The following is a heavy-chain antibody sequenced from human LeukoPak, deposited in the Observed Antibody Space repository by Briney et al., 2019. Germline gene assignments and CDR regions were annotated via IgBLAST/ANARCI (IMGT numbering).Heavy chain of an antibody. Sequence: GGSLRLSCAASGFTFSSYAMSWVRQAPGKGLEWVSAISGSGGSTYYADSAKGRFTISRDNSKNTLYLQMNSLRAEDTAVYYCASPSIGTLQKYSSSWYYFDYWGQGTLVTVSS. J-gene: IGHJ4*02. CDR3: ASPSIGTLQKYSSSWYYFDY. CDR2: ISGSGGST. D-gene: IGHD6-13*01. CDR1: GFTFSSYA. V-gene: IGHV3-23*01.